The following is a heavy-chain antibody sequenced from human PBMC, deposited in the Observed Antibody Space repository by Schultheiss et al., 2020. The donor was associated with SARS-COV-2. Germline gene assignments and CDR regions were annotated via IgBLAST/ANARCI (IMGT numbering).Heavy chain of an antibody. D-gene: IGHD3-3*01. Sequence: SVKVSCQASRYTFTKYFTQWVRQAPGQGLEWMGRIIPILGIANYAQKFQGRVTITADKSTSTAYMELSSLRSEDTAVYYCARDRITVIPVPFDYWGQGTLVTVSS. CDR3: ARDRITVIPVPFDY. CDR1: RYTFTKYF. V-gene: IGHV1-69*04. CDR2: IIPILGIA. J-gene: IGHJ4*02.